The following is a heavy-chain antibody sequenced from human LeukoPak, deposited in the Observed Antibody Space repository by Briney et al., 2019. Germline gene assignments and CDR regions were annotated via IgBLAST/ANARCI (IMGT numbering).Heavy chain of an antibody. CDR3: AKDGGKYYYGSVNYYYGMDV. V-gene: IGHV3-30*18. CDR2: ISYEGSNK. Sequence: QPGGSLRLSCAASGFTFSNYVMYWVRQAPGKGLEWVAVISYEGSNKYYADSVKGRFTISRDNSNNSLYLQMNSLRAEDTAVYYCAKDGGKYYYGSVNYYYGMDVWGQGTTLTVSS. D-gene: IGHD3-10*01. CDR1: GFTFSNYV. J-gene: IGHJ6*02.